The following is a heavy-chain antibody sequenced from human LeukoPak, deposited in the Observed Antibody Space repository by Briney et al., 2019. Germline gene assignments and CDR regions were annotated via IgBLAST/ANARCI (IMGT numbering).Heavy chain of an antibody. J-gene: IGHJ4*02. CDR3: ARYGGNSDRAFDS. CDR2: IKQDGSEK. CDR1: GFTFSNYV. D-gene: IGHD4-23*01. Sequence: GGSLRLSCAASGFTFSNYVMSWVRQAPGKGLEWVASIKQDGSEKYYLDSVKGRFTISRDNAQNSLYLQMNSLRVEDTAVYYCARYGGNSDRAFDSWGQGTLVTVSS. V-gene: IGHV3-7*02.